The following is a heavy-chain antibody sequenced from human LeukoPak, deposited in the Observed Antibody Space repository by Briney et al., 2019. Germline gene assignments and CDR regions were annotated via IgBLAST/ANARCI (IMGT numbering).Heavy chain of an antibody. J-gene: IGHJ4*02. V-gene: IGHV3-23*01. CDR3: AKKGDGYNWYYFDY. CDR1: GFTFSSYG. CDR2: ISGSGGST. Sequence: GGSLRLSCAASGFTFSSYGMTWVRQAPGKGLEWVSAISGSGGSTYSADSVKGRFTISRDNSKNTLYLQMNSLRAEDTAVYYCAKKGDGYNWYYFDYWGQGTLVTASS. D-gene: IGHD5-24*01.